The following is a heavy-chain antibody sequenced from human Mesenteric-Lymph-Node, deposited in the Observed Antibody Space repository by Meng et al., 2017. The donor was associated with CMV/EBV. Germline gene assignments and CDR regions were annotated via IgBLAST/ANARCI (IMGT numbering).Heavy chain of an antibody. CDR1: GGSIISGAYY. CDR3: AKSGAYDFDY. Sequence: LTCTVSGGSIISGAYYWTWIRQHPGTSLEWIGYIYCSGTTYYNPSLKSRVTISVDTSKNQFSLELNSVTAADTAVYYCAKSGAYDFDYWGQGTLVTVSS. J-gene: IGHJ4*02. V-gene: IGHV4-31*03. CDR2: IYCSGTT. D-gene: IGHD3-10*01.